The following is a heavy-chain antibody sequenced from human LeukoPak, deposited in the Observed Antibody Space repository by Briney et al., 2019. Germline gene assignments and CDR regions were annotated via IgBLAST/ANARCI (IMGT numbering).Heavy chain of an antibody. CDR1: GYTFTGYY. CDR3: ARERLHAVGDY. J-gene: IGHJ4*02. CDR2: VNPNGGGT. D-gene: IGHD1-26*01. V-gene: IGHV1-2*06. Sequence: GASVKVSCKASGYTFTGYYMHWVRQAPGQGLEWMGRVNPNGGGTSYAQKFQGRVTMTRDTSISTAYMELSRLRSDDTAVYYSARERLHAVGDYWGQGTLVTVSS.